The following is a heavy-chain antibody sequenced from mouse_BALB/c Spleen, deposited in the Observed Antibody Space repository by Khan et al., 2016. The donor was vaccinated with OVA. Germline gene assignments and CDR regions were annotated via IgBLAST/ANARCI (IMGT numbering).Heavy chain of an antibody. V-gene: IGHV1S29*02. D-gene: IGHD1-2*01. CDR2: IFPNTGDT. CDR3: SRSGYGSFCD. J-gene: IGHJ3*01. Sequence: EVQLQESGPELVKPGASVKISCKSSGYTFTDYNMDWVKQRQGESLEWIGYIFPNTGDTGYNQKFKTKATLTVDVSSSTAYMELRSLTSEDSACYFCSRSGYGSFCDWGQGTLVTVSA. CDR1: GYTFTDYN.